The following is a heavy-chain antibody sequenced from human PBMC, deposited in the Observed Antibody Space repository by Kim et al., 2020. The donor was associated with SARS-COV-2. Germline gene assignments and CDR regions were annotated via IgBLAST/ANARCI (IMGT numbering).Heavy chain of an antibody. CDR2: INHSGST. D-gene: IGHD3-3*01. CDR1: GGSFSGYY. V-gene: IGHV4-34*01. CDR3: ARGAIFGVVIFKRATFYYFDY. J-gene: IGHJ4*02. Sequence: SETLSLTCAVYGGSFSGYYWSWIRQPPGKGLEWIGEINHSGSTNYNPSLKSRVTISVDTSKNQFSLKLSSVTAADTAVYYCARGAIFGVVIFKRATFYYFDYWGQGTLVTVSS.